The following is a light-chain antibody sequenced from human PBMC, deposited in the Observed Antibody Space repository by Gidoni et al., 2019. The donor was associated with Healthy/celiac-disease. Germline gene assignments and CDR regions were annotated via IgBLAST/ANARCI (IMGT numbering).Light chain of an antibody. J-gene: IGLJ2*01. CDR1: RSDVGGYNY. CDR2: EVS. V-gene: IGLV2-14*01. Sequence: QSALTQPASVSGSPGQSITISCTGTRSDVGGYNYVSWYQQHPCKAPKLMIYEVSNRPSGVSNRFSGSKSGNTASLTISGLQAEDEADYYCSSYTSSSTLVVFGGGTKLTVL. CDR3: SSYTSSSTLVV.